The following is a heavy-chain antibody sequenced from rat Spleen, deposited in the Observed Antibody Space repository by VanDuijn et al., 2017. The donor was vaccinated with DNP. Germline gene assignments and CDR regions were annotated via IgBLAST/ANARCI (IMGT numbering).Heavy chain of an antibody. CDR3: ARHSLDY. V-gene: IGHV5-7*01. CDR2: LGYAATNT. CDR1: GFTFRDYN. J-gene: IGHJ2*01. Sequence: EVQLVESGGGLVQPGRSLKLSCAAPGFTFRDYNVAWVRQTPKKGLEWVATLGYAATNTYYRDSVKGRFTISRDHARNTLFLQVDSLRSEDTATYYCARHSLDYWGQGVMVTVSS.